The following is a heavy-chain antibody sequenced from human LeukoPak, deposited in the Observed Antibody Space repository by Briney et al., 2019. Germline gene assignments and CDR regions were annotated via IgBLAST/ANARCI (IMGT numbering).Heavy chain of an antibody. V-gene: IGHV3-48*03. CDR1: GFIFSTYE. CDR2: ISNSGSPI. CDR3: ACGPQYTGSFPF. Sequence: GGSLRLSCAASGFIFSTYEMAWVRQAPGKGLEWLSYISNSGSPIRYADSVKGRFTISRDNAENSVYLQMNSLRAEDTAVYYCACGPQYTGSFPFCGQGTLVTVSS. J-gene: IGHJ4*02. D-gene: IGHD1-26*01.